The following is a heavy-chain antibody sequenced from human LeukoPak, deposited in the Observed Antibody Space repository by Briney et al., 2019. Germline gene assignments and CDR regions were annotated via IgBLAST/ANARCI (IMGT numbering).Heavy chain of an antibody. CDR1: GFPFIDAW. D-gene: IGHD5-12*01. J-gene: IGHJ5*02. Sequence: GGSLRLSCAASGFPFIDAWMIWVRQAPGKGLEWVGRIKSGGSTDYAAPVKGRFTISRDDSKDTLYLQMNSLKTEDTAVYYCVWRNYYYLFAAWGQGTLVTVSS. V-gene: IGHV3-15*01. CDR3: VWRNYYYLFAA. CDR2: IKSGGST.